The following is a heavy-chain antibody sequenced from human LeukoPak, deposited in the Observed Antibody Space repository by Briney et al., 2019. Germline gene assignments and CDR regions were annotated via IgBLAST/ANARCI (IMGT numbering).Heavy chain of an antibody. V-gene: IGHV4-59*01. CDR2: GHHSGAT. D-gene: IGHD2-21*02. CDR3: ARWGESGDSVVHAFDI. Sequence: SETLSLTCTVSGASITRYYWNWMRQSPGNGLEWIGYGHHSGATNYNPSLESRGTISVDTSKNQFSLKLSSVSAADTAVYYCARWGESGDSVVHAFDIWGRGIMVTVSS. CDR1: GASITRYY. J-gene: IGHJ3*02.